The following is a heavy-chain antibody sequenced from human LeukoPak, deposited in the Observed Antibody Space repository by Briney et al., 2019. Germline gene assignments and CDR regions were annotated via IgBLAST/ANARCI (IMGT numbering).Heavy chain of an antibody. D-gene: IGHD3-10*01. Sequence: SQTLSLTCTVSGGSISSGDYYWSWIRQPPGKGLEWIGYIYYSGSTYYNPSLNSRVTISVDTSKNQFSLKLSSVTAADTAVYYCARGGYGGYYYMDVWGKGTTVTVSS. J-gene: IGHJ6*03. V-gene: IGHV4-30-4*08. CDR2: IYYSGST. CDR3: ARGGYGGYYYMDV. CDR1: GGSISSGDYY.